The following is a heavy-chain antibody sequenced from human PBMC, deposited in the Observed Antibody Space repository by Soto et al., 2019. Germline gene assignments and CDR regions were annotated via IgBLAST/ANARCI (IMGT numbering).Heavy chain of an antibody. Sequence: EVQLVESGGGLVQPGGSLRLSCAASGFTFSSYSMNWVRQAPGKGLEWVSYISSSSSAIYYADSVKGRFTISRDNAKNSLYLQMNSLRAEDTAMYYCARPLHSNYYYYMAVWGKGTTVTVSS. V-gene: IGHV3-48*01. CDR2: ISSSSSAI. J-gene: IGHJ6*03. CDR3: ARPLHSNYYYYMAV. D-gene: IGHD2-15*01. CDR1: GFTFSSYS.